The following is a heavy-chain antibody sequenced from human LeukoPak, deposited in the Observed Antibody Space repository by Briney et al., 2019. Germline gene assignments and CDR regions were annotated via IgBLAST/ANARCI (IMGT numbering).Heavy chain of an antibody. V-gene: IGHV3-30*02. CDR1: GFTFSSFG. D-gene: IGHD1-26*01. CDR2: IRYDGSNK. CDR3: AKSRWETYAVRAFDI. Sequence: GGSLRLSCAASGFTFSSFGIHWVRQAPGKGLEWVAFIRYDGSNKYYADSVKGRFTISRDNPKNALYLQMNSLRAEDTAVYYCAKSRWETYAVRAFDIWGQGTMVTVSS. J-gene: IGHJ3*02.